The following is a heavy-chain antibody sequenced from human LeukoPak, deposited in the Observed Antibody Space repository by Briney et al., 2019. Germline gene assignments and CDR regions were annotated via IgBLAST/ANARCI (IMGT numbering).Heavy chain of an antibody. CDR2: IYTSGST. V-gene: IGHV4-61*02. J-gene: IGHJ6*03. CDR3: ARSGSIVGGYYYYYYYMDV. D-gene: IGHD1-26*01. CDR1: GGSISSSSYY. Sequence: SETLSLTCTVSGGSISSSSYYWSWIRQPAGKGLEWIGRIYTSGSTNYNPSLKSRVTISVDTSKNQFSLKLSSVTAADTAVYYCARSGSIVGGYYYYYYYMDVWGKGTTVTISS.